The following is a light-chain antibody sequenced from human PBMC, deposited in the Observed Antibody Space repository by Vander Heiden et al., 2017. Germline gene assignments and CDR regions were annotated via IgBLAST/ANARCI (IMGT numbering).Light chain of an antibody. J-gene: IGKJ4*01. CDR1: QSVTRH. CDR2: DAS. CDR3: EQRSNWLT. V-gene: IGKV3-11*01. Sequence: EIVLTQSPATLSLSPGERATLSCRASQSVTRHLAWYQQKPGQAPRLLIYDASNRANGIPARFSGSGSGTDFTLTISSLEPEDFAVYYCEQRSNWLTFGGGTKVEIK.